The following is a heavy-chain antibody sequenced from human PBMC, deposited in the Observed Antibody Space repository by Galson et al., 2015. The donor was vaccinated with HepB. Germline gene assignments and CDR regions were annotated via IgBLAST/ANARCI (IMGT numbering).Heavy chain of an antibody. J-gene: IGHJ3*02. CDR3: ARARPDRYNYGYVEAFDI. V-gene: IGHV4-61*01. CDR2: IFSSGNT. CDR1: GGSVGSGSSC. Sequence: SETLSLTCTVSGGSVGSGSSCWNWIRQPPGKGLEWIGYIFSSGNTKYNPSLKSRVTISGDTSKNQFSLNLSSVTAADTALYYCARARPDRYNYGYVEAFDIWGPGTMVTVSS. D-gene: IGHD5-18*01.